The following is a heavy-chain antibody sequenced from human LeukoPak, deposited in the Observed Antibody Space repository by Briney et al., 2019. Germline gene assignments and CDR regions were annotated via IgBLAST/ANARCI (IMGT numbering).Heavy chain of an antibody. V-gene: IGHV4-4*07. CDR1: GGSMSSYY. J-gene: IGHJ2*01. D-gene: IGHD6-13*01. CDR2: IYTSGST. Sequence: SETLSRTCTVSGGSMSSYYWSWIRQPAGKGMEWIGRIYTSGSTNYNPSLKSRVTMSVDTSKNQFSLKLSSVTAADTAVYYCARGAAAGFTDWYFDLWGRGTLVTVSS. CDR3: ARGAAAGFTDWYFDL.